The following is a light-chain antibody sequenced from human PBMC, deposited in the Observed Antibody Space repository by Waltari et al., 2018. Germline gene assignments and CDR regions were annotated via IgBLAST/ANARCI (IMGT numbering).Light chain of an antibody. V-gene: IGLV2-14*01. CDR2: EVS. Sequence: QSALTQPASVSGSPGQSITISCAGTSSDVGGYNYVSWYQQHPDKAPQLVIYEVSHRPAGVSSRVSGSKSGNTASRTISGLRAEDEADYYCSSYTSSSTLVFGGGTKVTVL. CDR3: SSYTSSSTLV. CDR1: SSDVGGYNY. J-gene: IGLJ2*01.